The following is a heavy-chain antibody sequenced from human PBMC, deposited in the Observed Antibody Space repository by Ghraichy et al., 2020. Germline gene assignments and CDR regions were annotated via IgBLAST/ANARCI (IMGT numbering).Heavy chain of an antibody. CDR2: INSDGSST. J-gene: IGHJ6*03. Sequence: GGSLRLSCAASGFTFSSYWMHWVRQAPGKGLVWVSRINSDGSSTSYADSVKGRFTISRDNAKNTLYLQMNSLRAEDTAVYYCARGHYYYYYMDVWGKGTTVTVSS. CDR1: GFTFSSYW. CDR3: ARGHYYYYYMDV. V-gene: IGHV3-74*01.